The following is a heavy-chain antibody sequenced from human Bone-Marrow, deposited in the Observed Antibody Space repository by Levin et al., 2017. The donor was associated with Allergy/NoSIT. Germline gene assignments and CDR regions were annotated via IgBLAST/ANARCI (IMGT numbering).Heavy chain of an antibody. CDR2: VYPGDSGS. CDR1: GYSFANYW. Sequence: RGESLKISCKGSGYSFANYWIAWVRQMPGKGLEWMGIVYPGDSGSSYSQSFHGHVTVSADKSTNTAYLQWSSLEASDTAIYFCARRGGFVMGPNTMYPNTFDLWGQGTMVTVSS. CDR3: ARRGGFVMGPNTMYPNTFDL. D-gene: IGHD3-10*02. J-gene: IGHJ3*01. V-gene: IGHV5-51*01.